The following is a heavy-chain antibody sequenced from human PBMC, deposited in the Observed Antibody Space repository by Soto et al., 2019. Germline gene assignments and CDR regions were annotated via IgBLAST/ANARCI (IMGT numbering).Heavy chain of an antibody. D-gene: IGHD2-2*01. CDR2: IIPFFRTV. Sequence: QVQLVQSGAEVKKPGSSVKVSCKASGGTSSSYAISWVRQAPGQGLEWMGGIIPFFRTVYYAQKFQGRLTITADESTSTASMELSSLKSEDTAAYYCARDDCTSTSCPYYYYGLDVWGQGTTVTVSS. CDR1: GGTSSSYA. V-gene: IGHV1-69*01. J-gene: IGHJ6*02. CDR3: ARDDCTSTSCPYYYYGLDV.